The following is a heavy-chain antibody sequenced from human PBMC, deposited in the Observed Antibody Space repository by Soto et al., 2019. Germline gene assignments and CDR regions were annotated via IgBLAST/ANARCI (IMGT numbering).Heavy chain of an antibody. J-gene: IGHJ4*02. V-gene: IGHV3-7*01. CDR2: IKEDGSAK. D-gene: IGHD2-15*01. CDR1: GFSFGSYW. CDR3: AREEGCGGGSCYSIWRY. Sequence: EVQLVESGGGLVQPGGSLRLSCAASGFSFGSYWISWVRQAPGTGLEWVANIKEDGSAKYYVDSVKGRCTISRDNAKNSRYLQMNSRRAEDTAVYYCAREEGCGGGSCYSIWRYWGQGTLVTVSP.